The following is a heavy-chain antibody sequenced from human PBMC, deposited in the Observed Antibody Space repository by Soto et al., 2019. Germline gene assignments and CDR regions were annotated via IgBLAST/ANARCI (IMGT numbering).Heavy chain of an antibody. D-gene: IGHD2-2*01. Sequence: PWGSLRLSCAASVFACSSFEMNWARQAPGKGLEWVSYISSSGTTIYYADSVKGRFTISRDNAKNSLYLQMNSLRAEDTSVYYCASQPAVWPYNWFDPWGQGTLVTVSS. CDR3: ASQPAVWPYNWFDP. J-gene: IGHJ5*02. CDR2: ISSSGTTI. CDR1: VFACSSFE. V-gene: IGHV3-48*03.